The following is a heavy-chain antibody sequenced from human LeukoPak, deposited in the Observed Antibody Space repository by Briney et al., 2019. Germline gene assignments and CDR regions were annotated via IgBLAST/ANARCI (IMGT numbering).Heavy chain of an antibody. CDR3: AKDGYTVTAPRYYFDY. V-gene: IGHV3-23*01. CDR2: ISGSGGST. D-gene: IGHD4-17*01. J-gene: IGHJ4*02. CDR1: GFTFSSYA. Sequence: PGGSLRLSCAASGFTFSSYAMSWVRQAPGKGLEWVSAISGSGGSTYYADSVKGRFTISRDNSKNTLYLQMNSLRAEDTAVYYCAKDGYTVTAPRYYFDYWGQGTLVTASS.